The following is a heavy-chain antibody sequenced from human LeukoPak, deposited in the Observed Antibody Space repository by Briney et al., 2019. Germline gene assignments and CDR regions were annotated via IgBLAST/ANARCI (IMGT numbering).Heavy chain of an antibody. D-gene: IGHD2-2*01. Sequence: SVKVSCKASGGTLSSYAISWVRQAPGQGLEWMGGIIPIFGTAIYAQKFQGRVTITTDESTSTAYMELSSLRSEDTAVYYCARGTLGVPAAIGLGYYYYMDVWGKGTTVTVSS. CDR3: ARGTLGVPAAIGLGYYYYMDV. V-gene: IGHV1-69*05. CDR2: IIPIFGTA. J-gene: IGHJ6*03. CDR1: GGTLSSYA.